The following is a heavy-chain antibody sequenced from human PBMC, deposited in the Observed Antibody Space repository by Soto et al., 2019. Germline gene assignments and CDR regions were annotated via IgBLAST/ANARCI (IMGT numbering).Heavy chain of an antibody. D-gene: IGHD3-22*01. CDR1: EFNVMSYW. CDR2: ISSSSSYI. Sequence: GGSLRLSCAVSEFNVMSYWMSWVRQAPGKGLEWVSSISSSSSYIYYADSVKGRFTISRDNAKNSLYLQMSSLRAEDTAVYYCARVHYYDSSAYYLWGQGTLVTVSS. CDR3: ARVHYYDSSAYYL. V-gene: IGHV3-21*01. J-gene: IGHJ4*02.